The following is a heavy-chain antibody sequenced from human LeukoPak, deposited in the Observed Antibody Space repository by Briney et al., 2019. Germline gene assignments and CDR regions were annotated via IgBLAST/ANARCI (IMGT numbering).Heavy chain of an antibody. CDR1: ALTFTSSA. CDR3: AAATLLWFGENYMDV. Sequence: SVKCSCNASALTFTSSAMQCVRHARGQPLERIGWIVVGSGNTNYAQQFQESVTITRDMSTSTAYMELSSLRSEDTAVYYCAAATLLWFGENYMDVWGKGTTVNISS. V-gene: IGHV1-58*02. J-gene: IGHJ6*03. CDR2: IVVGSGNT. D-gene: IGHD3-10*01.